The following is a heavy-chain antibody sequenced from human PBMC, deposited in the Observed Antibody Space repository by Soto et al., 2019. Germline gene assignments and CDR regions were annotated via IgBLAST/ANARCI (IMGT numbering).Heavy chain of an antibody. CDR3: AKFYSGRGYSSYIHGMDV. Sequence: GGSLRLSCAASGFTFSSYGMHWVRQAPGKGLEWVAVISYDGSNKYYADSVKGRFTISRDNSKNTLYLQMNSLRAEDTAVYYCAKFYSGRGYSSYIHGMDVWGQGTTVTVSS. CDR1: GFTFSSYG. J-gene: IGHJ6*02. V-gene: IGHV3-30*18. CDR2: ISYDGSNK. D-gene: IGHD6-13*01.